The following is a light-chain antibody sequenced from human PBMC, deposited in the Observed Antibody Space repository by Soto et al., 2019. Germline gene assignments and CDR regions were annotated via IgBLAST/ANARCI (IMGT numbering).Light chain of an antibody. V-gene: IGKV4-1*01. Sequence: DIVMTQSPDSLAVSLGERATINCKSSQSVLHSSNNKNYLAWYQQKPGQPPKLLIYWASTRESGVPDRISGSGSGTDFTLTISSLQAEDVAVYYCQQYSNTAMYTFGQGTKLEIK. CDR2: WAS. CDR1: QSVLHSSNNKNY. J-gene: IGKJ2*01. CDR3: QQYSNTAMYT.